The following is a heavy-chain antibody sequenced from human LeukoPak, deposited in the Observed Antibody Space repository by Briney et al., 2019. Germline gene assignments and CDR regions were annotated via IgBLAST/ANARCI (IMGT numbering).Heavy chain of an antibody. J-gene: IGHJ4*02. Sequence: GGSLRLSCAASGFTVSSNYMTWVRQAPGKGLEWVSIIYNDGNTFYADSVKGRFTISRHNSKNTLYLQMNSLRAEDTAVYYCARTYSNSGLEYFDFWGQGTLVTVSS. V-gene: IGHV3-53*01. CDR2: IYNDGNT. D-gene: IGHD6-13*01. CDR3: ARTYSNSGLEYFDF. CDR1: GFTVSSNY.